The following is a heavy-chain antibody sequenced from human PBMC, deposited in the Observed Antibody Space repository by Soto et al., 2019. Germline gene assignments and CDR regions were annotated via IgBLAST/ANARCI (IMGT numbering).Heavy chain of an antibody. V-gene: IGHV1-18*01. CDR2: ISAYNGNT. Sequence: ASVKVSCKASGYTFTSYGISWVRQAPGQGLEWMGWISAYNGNTNYAQKLQGRVTMTTDTSTSTAYMELRSLRSDDTAVYYCAREGTGYYGSGSYFGFLYYYYGMDVRGQGTTVTVSS. J-gene: IGHJ6*02. D-gene: IGHD3-10*01. CDR1: GYTFTSYG. CDR3: AREGTGYYGSGSYFGFLYYYYGMDV.